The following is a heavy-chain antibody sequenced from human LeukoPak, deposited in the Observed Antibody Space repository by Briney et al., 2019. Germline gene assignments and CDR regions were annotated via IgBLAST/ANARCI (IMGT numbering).Heavy chain of an antibody. D-gene: IGHD2-15*01. CDR1: GESFSAYF. CDR2: INHRGSS. CDR3: ARGSSFDGYCSAGPCDAGYYDS. Sequence: SETLSLTCAVYGESFSAYFWNWIRQAPGKPLEYIGEINHRGSSHYNPSLKTRVTLSVATSKNQFSLKLTPVTAADTAVYFCARGSSFDGYCSAGPCDAGYYDSWGQGTPVTVSS. J-gene: IGHJ4*02. V-gene: IGHV4-34*01.